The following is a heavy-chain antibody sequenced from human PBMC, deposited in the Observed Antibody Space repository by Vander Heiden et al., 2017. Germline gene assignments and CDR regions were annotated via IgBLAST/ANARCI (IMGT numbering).Heavy chain of an antibody. J-gene: IGHJ2*01. D-gene: IGHD4-17*01. CDR3: AKEGAMLGDYGDYYWYFDL. CDR1: GFTFSRYG. V-gene: IGHV3-30*18. CDR2: ISYDGSNK. Sequence: QVQLVESGGGVVQPGRSLRLSCAASGFTFSRYGMHWVRQAPGKGLEWVAVISYDGSNKYYADSVKGRFTISRDNSKNTLYLQMNSLRAEDTAVYYCAKEGAMLGDYGDYYWYFDLWGRGTLVTVSS.